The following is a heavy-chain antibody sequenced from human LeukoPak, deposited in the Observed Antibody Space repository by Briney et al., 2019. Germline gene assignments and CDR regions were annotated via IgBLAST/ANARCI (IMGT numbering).Heavy chain of an antibody. Sequence: ASVKVSCKASGYTFTSFGISWVRQAPGQGLEWMGWISPYNGNTDYAQKFQGRVTMTTDTSTNTAYMELRSLRPDDTAVYFCARDWSGYWGQGTLVTVSS. CDR1: GYTFTSFG. D-gene: IGHD3-10*01. J-gene: IGHJ4*02. CDR3: ARDWSGY. CDR2: ISPYNGNT. V-gene: IGHV1-18*01.